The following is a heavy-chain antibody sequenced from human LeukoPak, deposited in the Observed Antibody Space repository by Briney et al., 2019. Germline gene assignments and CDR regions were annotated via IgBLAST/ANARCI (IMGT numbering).Heavy chain of an antibody. CDR1: GFTFSSYA. CDR3: ARDHHLDY. J-gene: IGHJ4*02. V-gene: IGHV3-30-3*01. Sequence: PGRSLRLSCAASGFTFSSYAMHWVRQAPGKGLEWVAVISYDGSNKYYADSVKSRFTISRDNSKNTLYLQMNSLRAEDTAVYYCARDHHLDYWGQGTLVTVSS. CDR2: ISYDGSNK. D-gene: IGHD1-14*01.